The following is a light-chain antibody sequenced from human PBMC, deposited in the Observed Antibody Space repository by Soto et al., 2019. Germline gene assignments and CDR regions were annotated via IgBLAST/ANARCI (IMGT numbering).Light chain of an antibody. CDR1: NSNIGRNY. V-gene: IGLV1-47*01. CDR3: AAWDDSLSAAV. Sequence: QSVLTQPPSASGTTGQRVTISCSGSNSNIGRNYVYWYQQLPGTAPKLLIYRNNQRPSGVPDRFSGSRSGTSASLAISGLRSEDEADYYCAAWDDSLSAAVFGGGTQLTVL. J-gene: IGLJ7*01. CDR2: RNN.